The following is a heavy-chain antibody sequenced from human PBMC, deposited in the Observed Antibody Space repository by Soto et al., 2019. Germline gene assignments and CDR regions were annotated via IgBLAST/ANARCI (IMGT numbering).Heavy chain of an antibody. J-gene: IGHJ6*02. V-gene: IGHV1-69*13. CDR2: IIPMFPTA. CDR1: GGTFSNHA. Sequence: PSVKVSCKASGGTFSNHAISWVRQAPGQGLEWVGGIIPMFPTADYAQRFQGRVTITADDSTTTVYMELSGLRSEDTAMYYCARDDATYCGGDCYRYFYYGMDVWGQGTTVTVSS. D-gene: IGHD2-21*02. CDR3: ARDDATYCGGDCYRYFYYGMDV.